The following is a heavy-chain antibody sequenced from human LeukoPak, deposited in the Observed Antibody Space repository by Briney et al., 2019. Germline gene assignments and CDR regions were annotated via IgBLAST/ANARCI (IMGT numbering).Heavy chain of an antibody. CDR3: WGVSGSGWYYFAH. Sequence: SETLSLTCTVSGGSSTSYFWSWVRQSPGKGLEWIGYINNSGNTNYNPSLKNGVSTSRDMSSNQLSLKLRSVTAADTAVYYCWGVSGSGWYYFAHWGQGTLDTVSS. CDR2: INNSGNT. D-gene: IGHD6-19*01. CDR1: GGSSTSYF. J-gene: IGHJ4*02. V-gene: IGHV4-59*01.